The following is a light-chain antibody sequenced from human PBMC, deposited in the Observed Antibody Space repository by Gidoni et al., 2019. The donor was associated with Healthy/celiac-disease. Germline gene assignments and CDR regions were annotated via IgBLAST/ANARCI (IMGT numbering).Light chain of an antibody. J-gene: IGKJ1*01. CDR1: QSVLSSSNNKNY. CDR2: WAS. CDR3: QQYYSTPPT. V-gene: IGKV4-1*01. Sequence: DIVMTQSPASLAVSLGERATINCKSSQSVLSSSNNKNYLAWYQQKPGQPPKLLIYWASTRESGVPDRFSGSGSGTDFTLTISSLQAEDVAVYYCQQYYSTPPTFGQXTKVEIK.